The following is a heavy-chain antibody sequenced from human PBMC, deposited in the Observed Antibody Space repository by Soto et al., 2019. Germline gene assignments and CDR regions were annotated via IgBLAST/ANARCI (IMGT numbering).Heavy chain of an antibody. J-gene: IGHJ4*02. CDR3: ARVYEYSSGWYDFDY. Sequence: ASVKVSCKASGYSFGSYNMHWVRQAPGQGLEWMGVINPSGVTTNYAQKFRGRLTLIRDTSTTTVHMELSSLRSEDTAVYYCARVYEYSSGWYDFDYWGQGTLVTVSS. V-gene: IGHV1-46*01. CDR1: GYSFGSYN. CDR2: INPSGVTT. D-gene: IGHD6-19*01.